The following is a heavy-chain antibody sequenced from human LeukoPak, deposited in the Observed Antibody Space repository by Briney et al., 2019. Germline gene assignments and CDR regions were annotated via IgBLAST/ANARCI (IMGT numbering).Heavy chain of an antibody. Sequence: WASVKVSCKASGYTFTDYYMHWVRQAPGQGLGWMGWINPNSGGTNYAQKFQGRVTMTRDTSISTAYMELSRLRSDDTAVYYCARASYYYDSSGYPGYYFDSWGQGTLVTVSS. CDR1: GYTFTDYY. D-gene: IGHD3-22*01. V-gene: IGHV1-2*02. J-gene: IGHJ4*02. CDR2: INPNSGGT. CDR3: ARASYYYDSSGYPGYYFDS.